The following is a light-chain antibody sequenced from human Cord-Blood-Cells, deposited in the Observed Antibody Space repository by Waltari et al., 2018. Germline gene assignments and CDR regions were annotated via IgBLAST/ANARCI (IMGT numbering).Light chain of an antibody. V-gene: IGKV3-20*01. CDR2: GAS. CDR3: QQYGSSIFT. J-gene: IGKJ3*01. CDR1: QSVSSSY. Sequence: EIVLTQSPGTLSLSPGERATLSCRASQSVSSSYLAWDQQKPGHTPRLLIYGASRRATGIPDRFSGSGSGTDFTLTISRLEPEDFAVYYCQQYGSSIFTFGPGTKVDIK.